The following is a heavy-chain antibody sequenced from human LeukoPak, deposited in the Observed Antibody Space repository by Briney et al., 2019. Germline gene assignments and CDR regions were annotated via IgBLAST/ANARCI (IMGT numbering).Heavy chain of an antibody. Sequence: GGSLRLSCAASGFSFASHWMIWVRQAPGKGLEWLANINQHGNEKYHADSVEGRFTISRDNARNSLYLQMNSLRAEDSAIYYCGREGEALGLYFDPWAKETLPTVPS. CDR3: GREGEALGLYFDP. CDR2: INQHGNEK. V-gene: IGHV3-7*01. CDR1: GFSFASHW. D-gene: IGHD3-16*01. J-gene: IGHJ4*02.